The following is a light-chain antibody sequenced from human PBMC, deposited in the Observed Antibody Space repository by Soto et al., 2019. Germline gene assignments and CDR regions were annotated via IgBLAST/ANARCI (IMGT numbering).Light chain of an antibody. CDR2: GAS. Sequence: EMVLTQSPGTLSLSPGERATLSCRASQSVSSSYLAWYQQKPGQAPRLLIYGASTRATGIPDRFSGSGSGTDFTLTISRLEPEDFAVYYCQRYGRSPPYAFGQGTKLVIK. J-gene: IGKJ2*01. V-gene: IGKV3-20*01. CDR1: QSVSSSY. CDR3: QRYGRSPPYA.